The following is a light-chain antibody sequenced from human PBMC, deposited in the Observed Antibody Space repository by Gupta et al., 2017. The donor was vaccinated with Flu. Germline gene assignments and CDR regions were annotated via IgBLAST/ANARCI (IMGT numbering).Light chain of an antibody. CDR1: QSVNIY. CDR2: DAS. Sequence: EIVLTQSPATLSLSPGDRAILSCRASQSVNIYLAWYQQKPGQPPRLLMFDASKRAAGIPDRFSGSGSGKDLTLTISTREQEDFAVYYCQQRSGLPMYTFGQGTKLE. J-gene: IGKJ2*01. CDR3: QQRSGLPMYT. V-gene: IGKV3-11*01.